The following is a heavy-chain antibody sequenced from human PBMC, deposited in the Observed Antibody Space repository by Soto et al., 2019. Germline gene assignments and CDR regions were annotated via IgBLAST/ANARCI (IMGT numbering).Heavy chain of an antibody. CDR1: GFTFSSYG. D-gene: IGHD3-16*02. CDR3: TIASAGGDYVWGSYRPPGWYFDY. V-gene: IGHV3-33*01. J-gene: IGHJ4*02. CDR2: IWYDGSNK. Sequence: QVQLVESGGGVVQPGRSLRLSCAASGFTFSSYGMHWVRQAPGKGLEWVAVIWYDGSNKYYADSVKGRFTIARDNSKNTLCLQISSLRAENTAVYSWTIASAGGDYVWGSYRPPGWYFDYWGQGTLVTVSS.